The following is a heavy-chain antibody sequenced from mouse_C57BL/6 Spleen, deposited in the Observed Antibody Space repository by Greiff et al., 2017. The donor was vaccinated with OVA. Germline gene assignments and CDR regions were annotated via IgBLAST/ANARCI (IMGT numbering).Heavy chain of an antibody. CDR1: GYTFTSYW. Sequence: QVQLKQPGAELVKPGASVKLSCKASGYTFTSYWMHWVKQRPGRGLEWIGRIDPNSGGTKYNEKFKSKATLTVDKPSSTAYMQLSSLTSEDSAVYCCARESYGYDGGLAYWGQGTLVTVSA. V-gene: IGHV1-72*01. J-gene: IGHJ3*01. CDR3: ARESYGYDGGLAY. CDR2: IDPNSGGT. D-gene: IGHD2-2*01.